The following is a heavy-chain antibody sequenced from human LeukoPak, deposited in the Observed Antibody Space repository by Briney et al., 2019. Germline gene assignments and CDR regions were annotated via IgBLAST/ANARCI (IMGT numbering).Heavy chain of an antibody. CDR3: ARRAAAGTEYFDY. Sequence: SETLSLTCTVSGYSISSDYYWSWIRQPPGKGLEWIGNIYHSGNTYYNPSLKSRVTISVDTSKNQFSLKLSSVTAADTAVYYCARRAAAGTEYFDYWGQGTLVTVSS. D-gene: IGHD6-13*01. CDR2: IYHSGNT. V-gene: IGHV4-38-2*02. CDR1: GYSISSDYY. J-gene: IGHJ4*02.